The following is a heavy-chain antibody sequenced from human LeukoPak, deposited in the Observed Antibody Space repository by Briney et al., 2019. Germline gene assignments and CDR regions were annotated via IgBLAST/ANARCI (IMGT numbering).Heavy chain of an antibody. Sequence: GGSLRLSCAASGFIFSSFEMNWVRQAPGKGLEWVSFISGDGGSTYYADSVKGRFTISRDNSKNTLYLQMNSLRAEDTAIYYCAKDYLAVAGIAWGGYWGQGTLVTVSS. J-gene: IGHJ4*02. D-gene: IGHD6-19*01. CDR2: ISGDGGST. CDR1: GFIFSSFE. V-gene: IGHV3-23*01. CDR3: AKDYLAVAGIAWGGY.